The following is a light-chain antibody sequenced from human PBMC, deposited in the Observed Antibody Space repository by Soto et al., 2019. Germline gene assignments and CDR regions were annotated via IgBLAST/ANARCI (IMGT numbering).Light chain of an antibody. CDR1: QSVSSN. V-gene: IGKV3-20*01. J-gene: IGKJ1*01. Sequence: EIVLTQSPGTLSLSPGERATLSCRASQSVSSNLAWYQQNPGQAPRLLIYGASTRATGIPARFSGSGSGTDFTLTISRLEPEDFAVYYCQQYGSSGTFGQGTKVDI. CDR3: QQYGSSGT. CDR2: GAS.